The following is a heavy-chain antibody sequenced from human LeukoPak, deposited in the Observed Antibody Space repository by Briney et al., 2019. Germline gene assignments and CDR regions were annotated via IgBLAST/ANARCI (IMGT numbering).Heavy chain of an antibody. CDR1: EFILSSYA. CDR2: ISGSGGST. V-gene: IGHV3-23*01. CDR3: VGSHDFWSGSGY. Sequence: PGGSLRLSCEASEFILSSYAMSWVRQAPGKGLEWVSSISGSGGSTYYADSVKGRFTISRDNSKNTLYLQMNSLRAEDTAVYYCVGSHDFWSGSGYWGQGTLVTVSS. D-gene: IGHD3-3*01. J-gene: IGHJ4*02.